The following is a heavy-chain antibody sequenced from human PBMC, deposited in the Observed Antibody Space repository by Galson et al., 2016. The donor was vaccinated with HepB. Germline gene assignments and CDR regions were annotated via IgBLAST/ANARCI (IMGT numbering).Heavy chain of an antibody. J-gene: IGHJ4*02. Sequence: SLRLSCAASGFTFSTYSIHWVRQAPGKGLQWVALISYDGNDKYYAESVKGRFTISRDNSNNMVNLEMNSLRPEDTAVYYCARGEGSHSLWVWDYWGQGTLVTVSS. D-gene: IGHD1-26*01. CDR2: ISYDGNDK. V-gene: IGHV3-30-3*01. CDR3: ARGEGSHSLWVWDY. CDR1: GFTFSTYS.